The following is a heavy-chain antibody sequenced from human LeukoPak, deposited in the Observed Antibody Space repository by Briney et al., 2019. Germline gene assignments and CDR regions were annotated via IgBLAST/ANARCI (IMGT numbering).Heavy chain of an antibody. Sequence: GESLKISWKGSGYSFTSYLIGWVRQIPGKGLDGMGLIYPGDSDTRYSPSFQGQVTISADKSISTAYLQWSSLKASDTAMYYCARSMTTVTANWFDPWGQGTLVTVSS. D-gene: IGHD4-17*01. CDR1: GYSFTSYL. CDR3: ARSMTTVTANWFDP. J-gene: IGHJ5*02. CDR2: IYPGDSDT. V-gene: IGHV5-51*01.